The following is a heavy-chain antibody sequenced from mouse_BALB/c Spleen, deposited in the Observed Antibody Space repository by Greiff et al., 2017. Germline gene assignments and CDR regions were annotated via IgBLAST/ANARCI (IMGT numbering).Heavy chain of an antibody. CDR2: IRNKANGYTT. CDR3: ASNWETFAY. CDR1: GFTFTDYY. J-gene: IGHJ3*01. D-gene: IGHD4-1*01. Sequence: EVMLVESGGGLVQPGGSLRLSCATSGFTFTDYYMSWVRQPPGKALEWLGFIRNKANGYTTEYSASVKGRFTISRDNSQSILYLQMNTLRAEDSATYYCASNWETFAYWGQGTLVTVSA. V-gene: IGHV7-3*02.